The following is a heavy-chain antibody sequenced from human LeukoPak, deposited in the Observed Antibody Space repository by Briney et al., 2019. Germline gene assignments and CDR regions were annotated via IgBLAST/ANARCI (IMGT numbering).Heavy chain of an antibody. Sequence: GASVKVSFKVSGYTLTQLSIHWVRQAPGRGREWMGGFDPEDIETVYTQNLQGRVTMTDDTSTDTAYMELSSLRSEDTAIYYCATNSGSYFLYWGQGTLVTVSS. CDR1: GYTLTQLS. J-gene: IGHJ4*02. CDR3: ATNSGSYFLY. D-gene: IGHD1-26*01. CDR2: FDPEDIET. V-gene: IGHV1-24*01.